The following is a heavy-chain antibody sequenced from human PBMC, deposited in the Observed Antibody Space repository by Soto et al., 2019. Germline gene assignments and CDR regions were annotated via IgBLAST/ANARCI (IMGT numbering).Heavy chain of an antibody. J-gene: IGHJ2*01. CDR2: IYYSGST. CDR1: GCSISSYY. Sequence: QVQLQESGPGLVKPSETLSLTCTVSGCSISSYYWSWIRQPPGKGLEWIGYIYYSGSTNYNPSLKSRVTISVDTSKNQFSLKLSSVNAADTAVYYCARFNWYFDLWGRGTLVTVSS. CDR3: ARFNWYFDL. V-gene: IGHV4-59*08.